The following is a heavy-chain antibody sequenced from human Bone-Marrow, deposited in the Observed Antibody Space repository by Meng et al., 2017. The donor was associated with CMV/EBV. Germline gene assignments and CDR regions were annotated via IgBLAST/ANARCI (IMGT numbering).Heavy chain of an antibody. Sequence: SETLSLTCTVSGGSISSSSYYWGWIRQPPGKGLEWIGYIYYSGSTYYNPSLKSRVTISVDTSKNQFSLKLRSVTAADTAVYYGARGKVVPAAIGYYYYGMDVWGQGTTVTVSS. CDR1: GGSISSSSYY. D-gene: IGHD2-2*02. V-gene: IGHV4-39*07. CDR2: IYYSGST. J-gene: IGHJ6*02. CDR3: ARGKVVPAAIGYYYYGMDV.